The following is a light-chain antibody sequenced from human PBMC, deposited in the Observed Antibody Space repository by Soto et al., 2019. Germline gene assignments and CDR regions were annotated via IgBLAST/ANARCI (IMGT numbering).Light chain of an antibody. CDR1: QSISAW. CDR3: HLYNSYSRT. CDR2: KAS. Sequence: DIQMTQSPSTLSASVGDRVTITCRASQSISAWWAWYQQKPGKAPKLLIYKASSLESGVPSRFSGSGCGTDLTLNISCRQPDECAFFPSHLYNSYSRTFGQGTKEEIK. V-gene: IGKV1-5*03. J-gene: IGKJ1*01.